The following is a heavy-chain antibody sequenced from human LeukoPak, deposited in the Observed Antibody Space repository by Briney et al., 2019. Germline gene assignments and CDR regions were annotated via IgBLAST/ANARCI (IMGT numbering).Heavy chain of an antibody. CDR2: IYYSGST. V-gene: IGHV4-39*07. CDR3: ARLGSGSNYYHYYMDV. CDR1: GGSISSSSYY. Sequence: SETLSLTCTVSGGSISSSSYYWGWIRQPPGKGLEWIGSIYYSGSTYYNPSLKSRVTISVDTSKNQFSLKLSSVTAADTAVYYCARLGSGSNYYHYYMDVWGKGTTVTVSS. D-gene: IGHD3-3*01. J-gene: IGHJ6*03.